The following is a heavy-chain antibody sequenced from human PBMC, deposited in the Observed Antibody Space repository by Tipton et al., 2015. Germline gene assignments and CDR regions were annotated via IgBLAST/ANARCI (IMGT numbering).Heavy chain of an antibody. CDR2: IYDSGIT. CDR1: GGSISHYY. CDR3: ARAALEFHYDACWFDP. V-gene: IGHV4-59*01. Sequence: TLSLTCTVSGGSISHYYWSWIRQPPGKGLEWIAHIYDSGITNHNPSLKSRVTISIDTSKNLFSLKLSSVTAADMAVYYCARAALEFHYDACWFDPWGQGILVTVSS. D-gene: IGHD3-22*01. J-gene: IGHJ5*02.